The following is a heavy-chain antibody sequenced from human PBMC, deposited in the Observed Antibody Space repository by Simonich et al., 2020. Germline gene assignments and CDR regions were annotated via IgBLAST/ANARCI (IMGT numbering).Heavy chain of an antibody. CDR1: GYTFTSYG. CDR2: ISAYNGNT. V-gene: IGHV1-18*01. Sequence: QVQLVQSGAEVKKPGASVKVSCKASGYTFTSYGISWVRQAPGQGLEGMGGISAYNGNTNYAQKVQGRVTMTTDTSTSTAYMELRSLRSDDTAVYYCARASRGTWWYYYFDYWGQGTLVTVSS. J-gene: IGHJ4*02. D-gene: IGHD2-15*01. CDR3: ARASRGTWWYYYFDY.